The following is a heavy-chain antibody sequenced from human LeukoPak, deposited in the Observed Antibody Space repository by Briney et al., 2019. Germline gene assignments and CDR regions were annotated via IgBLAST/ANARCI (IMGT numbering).Heavy chain of an antibody. CDR3: TRESGAFSPFGF. CDR1: GGSTLTTNW. J-gene: IGHJ4*02. V-gene: IGHV4-4*02. CDR2: VHLSGAS. D-gene: IGHD1-26*01. Sequence: SETLSLTCAVSGGSTLTTNWWSWVRQPPGKGLEWIGEVHLSGASNYNPSLNSRVSMSIDKSQNQLSLHLTSVTAADTAMYYCTRESGAFSPFGFWGQGTLVTVSS.